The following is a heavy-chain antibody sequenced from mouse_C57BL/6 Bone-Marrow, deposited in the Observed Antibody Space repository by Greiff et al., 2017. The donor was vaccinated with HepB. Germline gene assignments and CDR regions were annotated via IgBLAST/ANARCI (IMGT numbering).Heavy chain of an antibody. Sequence: EVQLVESGPELVKPGASVKISCKASGYSFTGYYMNWVKQSPEKSLEWIGEINPSTGGTTYNQKFKAKATLTVDKSSSTAYMQLKSLTSEDSAVYYCAREGLAWGQGTLVTVSA. D-gene: IGHD3-3*01. J-gene: IGHJ3*01. CDR1: GYSFTGYY. V-gene: IGHV1-42*01. CDR3: AREGLA. CDR2: INPSTGGT.